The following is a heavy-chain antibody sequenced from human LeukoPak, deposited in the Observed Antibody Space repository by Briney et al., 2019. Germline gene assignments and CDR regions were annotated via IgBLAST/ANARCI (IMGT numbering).Heavy chain of an antibody. D-gene: IGHD6-6*01. V-gene: IGHV4-39*01. CDR2: IYYSGST. CDR1: GGSISSSSYY. J-gene: IGHJ4*02. Sequence: PSETLCLTCTVSGGSISSSSYYWGWIRQPPGKGLEWIGSIYYSGSTYYNPSLKSRVTISVDTSKNQFSLKLSSVTAADTAVYYCVRVVREYSSSSRDYWGQGTLVTVSS. CDR3: VRVVREYSSSSRDY.